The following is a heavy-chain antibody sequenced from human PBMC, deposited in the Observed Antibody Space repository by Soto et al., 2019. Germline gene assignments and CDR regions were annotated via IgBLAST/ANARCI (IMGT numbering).Heavy chain of an antibody. CDR1: GGSFSGYY. J-gene: IGHJ6*02. Sequence: SETLSLTCADYGGSFSGYYWSWIRQPPGKGLEWIGEINHSGSTNYNPSLKSRVTISVDTSKNQFSLKASDTAMYYCTRTSAAGKNYYGMDVWGQGTTVTVSS. D-gene: IGHD6-13*01. V-gene: IGHV4-34*01. CDR2: INHSGST. CDR3: TRTSAAGKNYYGMDV.